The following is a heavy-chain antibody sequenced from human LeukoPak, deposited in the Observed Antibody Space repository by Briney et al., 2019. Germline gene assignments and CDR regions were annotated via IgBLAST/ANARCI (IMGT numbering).Heavy chain of an antibody. Sequence: AASVKVSCKASGYTFTTYGIPWVRQAPGQGLAWMGWINPYNGNTNYAQKLQGRVTMTTDTSTSTAYMELRSLRSDDTAVYYCARDGTNYGGNLPFDYWGQGTLVTVSS. V-gene: IGHV1-18*01. CDR2: INPYNGNT. J-gene: IGHJ4*02. CDR3: ARDGTNYGGNLPFDY. D-gene: IGHD4-17*01. CDR1: GYTFTTYG.